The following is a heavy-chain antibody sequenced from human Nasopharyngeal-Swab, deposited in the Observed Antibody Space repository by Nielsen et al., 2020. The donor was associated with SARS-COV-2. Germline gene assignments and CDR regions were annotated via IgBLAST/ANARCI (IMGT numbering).Heavy chain of an antibody. J-gene: IGHJ6*03. V-gene: IGHV4-59*08. CDR1: GGSISSYY. CDR3: ARSVPAAMNYYSSYMDV. D-gene: IGHD2-2*01. Sequence: SETLSLTCTVSGGSISSYYWSWIRQPPGKGLEWIGYIYYSGSTNYNPSLKSRVTISVDTSKNQFSLKLSSVTAADTAVYYCARSVPAAMNYYSSYMDVWGKGTTVTVSS. CDR2: IYYSGST.